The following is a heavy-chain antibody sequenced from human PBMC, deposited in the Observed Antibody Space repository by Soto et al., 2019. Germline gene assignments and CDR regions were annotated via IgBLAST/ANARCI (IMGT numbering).Heavy chain of an antibody. CDR2: INWNGGST. J-gene: IGHJ6*02. CDR1: GFTFDDYG. Sequence: GGSLRLSCAASGFTFDDYGMSWVRQAPGKGLEWVSGINWNGGSTGYADSVKGRFTISRDNAKNSLYLQMNSLRAEDTALYYCARWGRGTNSGYDPVVYYYGMDVWGQGTTVTVSS. D-gene: IGHD5-12*01. CDR3: ARWGRGTNSGYDPVVYYYGMDV. V-gene: IGHV3-20*04.